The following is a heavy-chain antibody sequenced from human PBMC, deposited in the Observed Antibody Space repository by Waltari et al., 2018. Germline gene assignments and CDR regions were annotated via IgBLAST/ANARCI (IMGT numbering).Heavy chain of an antibody. CDR2: INPNSGGT. Sequence: QVQLVQSGAEVKKPGASVKVSCKAYGYTFNGYYMHWVRQAPGQGLEWMGRINPNSGGTNYAQKFKGRVTMTRDTSISTAYMELSRLRSDDTAVYYCARESVVTSWYFDLWGRGTLVTVSS. CDR3: ARESVVTSWYFDL. J-gene: IGHJ2*01. V-gene: IGHV1-2*06. D-gene: IGHD2-21*02. CDR1: GYTFNGYY.